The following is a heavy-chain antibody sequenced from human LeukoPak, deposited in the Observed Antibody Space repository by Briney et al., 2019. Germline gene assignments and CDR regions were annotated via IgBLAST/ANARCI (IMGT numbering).Heavy chain of an antibody. V-gene: IGHV1-69*13. CDR1: GGTFSSYA. D-gene: IGHD1-26*01. Sequence: SVKVSCKASGGTFSSYAISWVRQAPGQGLEWMGGIIPIFGTANYAQKFQGRVTITADESTSTAYMELSSLRSEDTAVYYCARGPYTGSPEYYFDYWGQGTLVTVSS. J-gene: IGHJ4*02. CDR2: IIPIFGTA. CDR3: ARGPYTGSPEYYFDY.